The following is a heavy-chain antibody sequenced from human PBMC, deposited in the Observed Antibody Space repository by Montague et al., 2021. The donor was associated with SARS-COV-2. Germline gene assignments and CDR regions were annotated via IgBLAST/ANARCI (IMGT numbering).Heavy chain of an antibody. V-gene: IGHV4-34*01. CDR2: INHSANT. CDR1: GGSLSGYY. D-gene: IGHD3-10*01. CDR3: ASGIYPSGSYYNRYYYGLNI. Sequence: SETLSLTCAVYGGSLSGYYWSWIRQPPEKGLEWIGEINHSANTKXNPSLKSPVTIPIDTSKNQFSLKMTSVTAADTATYYCASGIYPSGSYYNRYYYGLNIWGPGTTVIVSS. J-gene: IGHJ6*02.